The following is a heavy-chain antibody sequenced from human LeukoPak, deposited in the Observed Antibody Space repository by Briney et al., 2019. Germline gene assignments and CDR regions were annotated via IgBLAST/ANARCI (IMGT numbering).Heavy chain of an antibody. D-gene: IGHD1-26*01. Sequence: PSETLSLTCAVSGGTISSSSYYWGWIRQPPGKGLEWIGSIYYSGSTYYNPSLKSRVTISVDTSKNQFSLKLSSVTAADTAVYYCARRVTVGLMYWCDLWGQGTLVTVSS. CDR3: ARRVTVGLMYWCDL. V-gene: IGHV4-39*01. CDR2: IYYSGST. J-gene: IGHJ5*02. CDR1: GGTISSSSYY.